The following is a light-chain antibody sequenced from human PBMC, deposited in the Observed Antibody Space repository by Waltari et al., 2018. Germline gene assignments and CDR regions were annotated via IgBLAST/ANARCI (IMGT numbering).Light chain of an antibody. V-gene: IGKV3-15*01. Sequence: EIVMTQSPATLSVSAGERVTLPCRANENIDIRLAWYQQRPGQSPRLFIYDTSTRATGIPARFSGSGSQTEFTLTISSLQSEDSALYYCQQYYNWPLTFGGGTKVEIK. CDR1: ENIDIR. J-gene: IGKJ4*01. CDR3: QQYYNWPLT. CDR2: DTS.